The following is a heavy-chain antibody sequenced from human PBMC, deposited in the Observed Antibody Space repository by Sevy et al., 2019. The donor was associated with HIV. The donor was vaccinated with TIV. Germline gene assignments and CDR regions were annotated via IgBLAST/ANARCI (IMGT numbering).Heavy chain of an antibody. Sequence: GGSLRLSCTSSGFTFGDYAMSWFRQAPGKGVEWVAFIRRNSHEPYDGTTEYAASVKGRFTILRDDSKSIAYLQMNSLKTEDTAVYYCTRALATADTPEYYVDYWGQGILVTVSS. J-gene: IGHJ4*02. CDR2: IRRNSHEPYDGTT. D-gene: IGHD5-12*01. V-gene: IGHV3-49*03. CDR3: TRALATADTPEYYVDY. CDR1: GFTFGDYA.